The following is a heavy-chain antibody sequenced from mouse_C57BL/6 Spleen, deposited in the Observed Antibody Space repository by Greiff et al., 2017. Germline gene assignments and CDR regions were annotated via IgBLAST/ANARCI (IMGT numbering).Heavy chain of an antibody. D-gene: IGHD1-1*01. CDR3: TKYGSSYNYFDY. CDR1: GFTFSSYA. CDR2: ISSGGDYI. J-gene: IGHJ2*01. V-gene: IGHV5-9-1*02. Sequence: EVKLVESGAGLVKPGGSLKLSCAASGFTFSSYAMSWVRQTPEQMLEWVAYISSGGDYIYYADTVKGRFTISRDNARNTLYLQMISLKSEDTAMYYCTKYGSSYNYFDYWGQGTTLTVSS.